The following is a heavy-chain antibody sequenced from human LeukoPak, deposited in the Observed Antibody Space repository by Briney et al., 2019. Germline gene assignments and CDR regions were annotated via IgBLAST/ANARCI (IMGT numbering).Heavy chain of an antibody. V-gene: IGHV1-8*01. CDR2: MNPNSGNT. CDR1: GYTFTSYD. CDR3: ARAPYYYDSSGYLTASAAFDI. J-gene: IGHJ3*02. D-gene: IGHD3-22*01. Sequence: ASVKVSCKASGYTFTSYDINWVRQAPGQGLEWMGWMNPNSGNTGYAQKFQGRVTMTRNTSISTAYMELSSLRSEDTAVYYCARAPYYYDSSGYLTASAAFDIWGQGTMVTVSS.